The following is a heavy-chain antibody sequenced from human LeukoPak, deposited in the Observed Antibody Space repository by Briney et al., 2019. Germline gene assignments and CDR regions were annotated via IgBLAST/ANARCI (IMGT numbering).Heavy chain of an antibody. CDR3: ARPTWIQLWAHFDY. CDR1: GYTFTSYA. D-gene: IGHD5-18*01. J-gene: IGHJ4*02. CDR2: INAGNGNT. V-gene: IGHV1-3*01. Sequence: ASVKVSCKASGYTFTSYAMHWVRQAPGQRLEWMGWINAGNGNTKYSQKFQGRVTITRGTPASTAYMELSSLRSEDTAVYYCARPTWIQLWAHFDYWGQGTLVTVSS.